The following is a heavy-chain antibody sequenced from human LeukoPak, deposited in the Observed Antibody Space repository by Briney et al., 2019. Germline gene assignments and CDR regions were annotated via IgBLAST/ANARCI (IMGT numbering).Heavy chain of an antibody. D-gene: IGHD6-19*01. CDR3: ARDPYSSGWYKDAFDI. Sequence: GGSLRLSCAASGFTFSSYSMNWVRQAPGKGLEWVSSISGGSSYINYADSVKGRFTISRDNAQNSLFLQLNSLRAEDTAVYYCARDPYSSGWYKDAFDIWGQGTMVTVSS. CDR2: ISGGSSYI. V-gene: IGHV3-21*01. CDR1: GFTFSSYS. J-gene: IGHJ3*02.